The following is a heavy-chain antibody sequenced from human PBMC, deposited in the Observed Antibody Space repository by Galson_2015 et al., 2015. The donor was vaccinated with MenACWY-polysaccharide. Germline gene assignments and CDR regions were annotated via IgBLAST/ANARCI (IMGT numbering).Heavy chain of an antibody. CDR3: VKGGWADN. CDR1: GFNFSIYV. CDR2: ISSGSDTA. V-gene: IGHV3-23*01. Sequence: SLRLSCAASGFNFSIYVMTWVRQAPGKGLEWVSAISSGSDTAYYTDSLQGRVTISGDNSKDTLHLQMDSLRSEDTAVYYCVKGGWADNWGQGTLVTVSS. J-gene: IGHJ4*02. D-gene: IGHD1-26*01.